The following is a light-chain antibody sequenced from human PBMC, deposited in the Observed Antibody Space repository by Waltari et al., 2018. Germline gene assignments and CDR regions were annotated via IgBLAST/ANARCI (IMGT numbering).Light chain of an antibody. CDR2: DVS. CDR1: SSDVGGYNY. J-gene: IGLJ3*02. CDR3: SSYTSSNTWL. V-gene: IGLV2-14*03. Sequence: QSALTQPASVSGSPGQSITISCTGTSSDVGGYNYVSWYQQHPGKAPKLMIYDVSNRPSGLSNRFSGSKSGNTASLTISGLQAEDEADYYCSSYTSSNTWLFGGGTKLTVL.